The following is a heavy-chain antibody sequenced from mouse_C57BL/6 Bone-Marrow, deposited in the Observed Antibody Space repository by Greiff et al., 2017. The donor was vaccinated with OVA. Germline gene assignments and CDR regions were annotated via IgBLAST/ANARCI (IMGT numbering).Heavy chain of an antibody. CDR2: INPDSSTL. V-gene: IGHV4-1*01. CDR3: ARPGDYYGSSYDV. Sequence: EVKLLESGGGLVQPGGSLKLSCAASGIDFSRYWMSWVRRAPGNGLEWIGEINPDSSTLNYAPSLKDKFISSRDNAKNTLYLQMSKVRSEDTALYYGARPGDYYGSSYDVWGTGTTVTVSS. CDR1: GIDFSRYW. D-gene: IGHD1-1*01. J-gene: IGHJ1*03.